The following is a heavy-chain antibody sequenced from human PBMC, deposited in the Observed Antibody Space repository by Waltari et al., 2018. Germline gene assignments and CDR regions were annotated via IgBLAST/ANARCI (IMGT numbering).Heavy chain of an antibody. D-gene: IGHD5-18*01. Sequence: QLQLQESGSGLVKPSETLSLPCTVSGGSISSSRYLWGRIRQRPGKGLEWIGSIYYSGGTYYNPSLKSRVTIAVDTTKNQFSLKLSSVTAADTAVYYSFSYGNAFDIWGQGTMVTVSS. CDR2: IYYSGGT. J-gene: IGHJ3*02. CDR1: GGSISSSRYL. CDR3: FSYGNAFDI. V-gene: IGHV4-39*01.